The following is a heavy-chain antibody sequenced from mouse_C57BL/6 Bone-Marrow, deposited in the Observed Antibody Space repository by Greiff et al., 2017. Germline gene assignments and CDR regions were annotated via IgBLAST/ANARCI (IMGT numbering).Heavy chain of an antibody. Sequence: VQLQQPGAELVLPGASVKLSCKASGYTFTSYWLHWVKQRPGQGLEWIGEIDPSDSYTNYHQKFKGKSTLTVDKSSSTAYMQLSSLTSEDSAVYYCAREELGFLRFAYWGQGTLVTVSA. J-gene: IGHJ3*01. CDR1: GYTFTSYW. CDR2: IDPSDSYT. V-gene: IGHV1-69*01. CDR3: AREELGFLRFAY.